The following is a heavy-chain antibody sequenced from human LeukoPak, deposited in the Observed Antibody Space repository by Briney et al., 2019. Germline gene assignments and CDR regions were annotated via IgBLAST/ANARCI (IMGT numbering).Heavy chain of an antibody. Sequence: GGSLRLSCAASGFTFSSYWMHWVRQAPGKGLVWVSRINSDGSSTSYADSVKGRFTISRDNAKNTLYPQMNSLRAEDTAVYYCARKGYSGSYFDYWGQGTLVTVSS. D-gene: IGHD1-26*01. CDR1: GFTFSSYW. CDR3: ARKGYSGSYFDY. J-gene: IGHJ4*02. CDR2: INSDGSST. V-gene: IGHV3-74*01.